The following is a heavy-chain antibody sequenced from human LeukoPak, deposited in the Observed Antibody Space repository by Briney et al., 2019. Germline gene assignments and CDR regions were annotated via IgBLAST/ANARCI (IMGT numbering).Heavy chain of an antibody. CDR2: AISKSSGGTS. D-gene: IGHD1-14*01. V-gene: IGHV3-15*05. CDR1: GFTVGNVH. CDR3: AASMVSGGFDI. Sequence: PGGSLRLSCAASGFTVGNVHMTWVRQAPGKGLEWVGRAISKSSGGTSDYAAVVKGRSTISRDDSENTLYLQMNNLKSEDTAVYYCAASMVSGGFDIWGQGTMVTVSS. J-gene: IGHJ3*02.